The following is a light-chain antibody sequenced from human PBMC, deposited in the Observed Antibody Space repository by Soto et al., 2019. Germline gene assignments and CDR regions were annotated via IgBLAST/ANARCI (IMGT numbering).Light chain of an antibody. Sequence: DIQMPQSPSSLSASVGDRVTITCRASQSISSYLNWYQQKPGKAPKLLIYASSSLQSGVQSRFSGSGSGTDFTLTISSLQPEDFATYYCQQSYSTPRTFGQGTKVEIK. V-gene: IGKV1-39*01. J-gene: IGKJ1*01. CDR3: QQSYSTPRT. CDR2: ASS. CDR1: QSISSY.